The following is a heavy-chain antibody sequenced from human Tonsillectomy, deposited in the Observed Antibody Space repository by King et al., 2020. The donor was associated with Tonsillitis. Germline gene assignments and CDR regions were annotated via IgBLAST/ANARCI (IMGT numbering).Heavy chain of an antibody. CDR2: ISYDGSNK. D-gene: IGHD3-22*01. CDR1: GFTFCGYG. V-gene: IGHV3-30*18. Sequence: VQLVESGGGVVQPGGSLRLSCAASGFTFCGYGMHWVRQAPGKGLEWVAGISYDGSNKFYAESAKGRFTISRDNSKNTLYLQMYSLRPEETAIYYCAKPHYSDSSGCFDSWGQGTLVTVSS. J-gene: IGHJ5*01. CDR3: AKPHYSDSSGCFDS.